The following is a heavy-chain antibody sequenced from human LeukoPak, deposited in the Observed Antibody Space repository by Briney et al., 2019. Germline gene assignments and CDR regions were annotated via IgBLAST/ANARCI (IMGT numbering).Heavy chain of an antibody. Sequence: GGSLRLSCAASGFTFSSYAVSWVRQAPGKGLEWVSAISGSGGSTYYADSVKGRFTISRDNSKNTLYLQMNSLRAEDTAVYYCAKERGAGLWFGELLGSDPWGQGTLVTVSS. J-gene: IGHJ5*02. CDR2: ISGSGGST. V-gene: IGHV3-23*01. CDR3: AKERGAGLWFGELLGSDP. CDR1: GFTFSSYA. D-gene: IGHD3-10*01.